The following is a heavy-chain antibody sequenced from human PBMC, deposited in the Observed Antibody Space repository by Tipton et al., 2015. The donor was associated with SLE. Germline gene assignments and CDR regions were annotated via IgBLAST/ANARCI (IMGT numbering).Heavy chain of an antibody. Sequence: GSLRLSCAASGFTFSSYSMNWVRQAPGKGLEWVSSISSTSNYIYYADSVKGRFTISRDNAKNSLYLQMNSLRAEDTAVYYCARGLGISSSWYGADAFDIWGQGTMVTVSS. V-gene: IGHV3-21*01. J-gene: IGHJ3*02. D-gene: IGHD6-13*01. CDR3: ARGLGISSSWYGADAFDI. CDR2: ISSTSNYI. CDR1: GFTFSSYS.